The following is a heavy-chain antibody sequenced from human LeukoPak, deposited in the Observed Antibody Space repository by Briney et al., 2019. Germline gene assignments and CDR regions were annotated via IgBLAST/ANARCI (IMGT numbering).Heavy chain of an antibody. V-gene: IGHV4-39*02. CDR2: LYYAGNT. J-gene: IGHJ3*02. D-gene: IGHD3-10*01. CDR1: GGSISSSSYY. CDR3: ARAARLRITLVRLIHAAFDM. Sequence: SETLSLTCTVSGGSISSSSYYWGWIRRPPGKGLEWIGSLYYAGNTFLNPTLDSRVTITVDKSKNQFSLKLRSATAADTAVYYCARAARLRITLVRLIHAAFDMWGQGTMVTVSS.